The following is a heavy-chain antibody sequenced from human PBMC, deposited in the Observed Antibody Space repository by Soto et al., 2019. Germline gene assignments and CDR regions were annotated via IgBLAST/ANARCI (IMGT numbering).Heavy chain of an antibody. CDR2: ISSSSSYI. V-gene: IGHV3-21*01. CDR1: GFTLSSYS. D-gene: IGHD6-13*01. CDR3: ARDKSSSPSSDYWYFDL. J-gene: IGHJ2*01. Sequence: GGSLRLSCAASGFTLSSYSMNWVRQAPGKGLEWVSSISSSSSYIYYADSVKGRFTISRDNAKNSLYLQMNSLRAEDTAVYYCARDKSSSPSSDYWYFDLWGRGTLVTVSS.